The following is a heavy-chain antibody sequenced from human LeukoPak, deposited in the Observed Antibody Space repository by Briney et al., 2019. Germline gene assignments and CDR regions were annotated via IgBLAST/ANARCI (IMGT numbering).Heavy chain of an antibody. J-gene: IGHJ4*02. CDR3: TSGSYGYYFDY. V-gene: IGHV3-49*04. CDR2: IRSKAYGGTT. CDR1: GFTFGDYA. D-gene: IGHD1-26*01. Sequence: GGSLRLSCTASGFTFGDYAMSWVRQAPGKGLEWVGFIRSKAYGGTTEYAASVKGRFTISRDDSKSIAYPQMHSLKTEDTAVYYCTSGSYGYYFDYWGQGTLVTVSS.